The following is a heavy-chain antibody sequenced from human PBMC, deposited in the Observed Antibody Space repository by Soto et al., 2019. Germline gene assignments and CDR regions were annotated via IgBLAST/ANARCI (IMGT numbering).Heavy chain of an antibody. CDR2: IKQDGSEK. V-gene: IGHV3-7*03. CDR3: ARGQSYGHDFDY. J-gene: IGHJ4*02. D-gene: IGHD5-18*01. Sequence: GGSLRLSCAASGFTFRNYWMSWVRQAPGKGLEWVANIKQDGSEKYYVDSVKGRFTISRDNTKNSLYLQMNSLRAEDTAVYYCARGQSYGHDFDYWGQGNLVTVSS. CDR1: GFTFRNYW.